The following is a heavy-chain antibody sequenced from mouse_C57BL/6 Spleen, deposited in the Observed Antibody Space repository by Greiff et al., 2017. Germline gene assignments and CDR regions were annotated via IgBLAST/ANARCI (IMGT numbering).Heavy chain of an antibody. J-gene: IGHJ3*01. CDR2: INPNNGGT. CDR1: GYTFTDYN. Sequence: EVQLQESGPELVKPGASVKIPCKASGYTFTDYNMDWVKQSHGKSLEWIGDINPNNGGTIYNQKFKGKATLTVDKSSSTAYMELRSLTSEDTAVYYCAREDPISGAYWGQGTLVTVSA. V-gene: IGHV1-18*01. CDR3: AREDPISGAY.